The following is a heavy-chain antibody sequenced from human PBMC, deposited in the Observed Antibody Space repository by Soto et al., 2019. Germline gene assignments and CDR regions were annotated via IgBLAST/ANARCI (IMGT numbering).Heavy chain of an antibody. D-gene: IGHD2-21*02. CDR2: SYYSGST. V-gene: IGHV4-31*03. CDR1: GGSISRGGYY. J-gene: IGHJ6*02. Sequence: QVQLQESGPGLVKPSQTLSLTCTVSGGSISRGGYYWSWIRQQQGKVLEWIGYSYYSGSTYYNPSLKSRRTISVDTSNIQFCLTLSSVTAADTSVYYWARVCGGDCHHGMDVWGQGTTVTVSS. CDR3: ARVCGGDCHHGMDV.